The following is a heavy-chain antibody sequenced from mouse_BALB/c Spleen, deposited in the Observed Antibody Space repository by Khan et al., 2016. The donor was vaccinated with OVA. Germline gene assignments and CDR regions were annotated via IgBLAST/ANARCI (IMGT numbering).Heavy chain of an antibody. V-gene: IGHV5-6-3*01. Sequence: EVELVESGGGIVQPGGSVKRSCAASRFTISSYGMSSVRQTPEKRLELVATIDSNGGSTDYPDSVKRRSTISGDKAKNTLYLQMRSLKSEDTALYCYEGSAIWGQGTTLTVSS. CDR1: RFTISSYG. J-gene: IGHJ2*01. D-gene: IGHD2-12*01. CDR3: EGSAI. CDR2: IDSNGGST.